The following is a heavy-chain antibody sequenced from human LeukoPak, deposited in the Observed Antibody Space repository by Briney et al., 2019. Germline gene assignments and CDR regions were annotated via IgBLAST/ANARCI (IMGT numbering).Heavy chain of an antibody. CDR3: ARGMEYQLQTYYYYGMDV. J-gene: IGHJ6*02. CDR2: MNPNSGNT. V-gene: IGHV1-8*02. D-gene: IGHD2-2*01. CDR1: GYTFTSYY. Sequence: ASVKVSCKASGYTFTSYYMHWVRQAPGQGPEWMGWMNPNSGNTGYAQKFQGRVTMTRNTSISTAYMELSSLRSEDTAVYYCARGMEYQLQTYYYYGMDVWGQGTTVTVSS.